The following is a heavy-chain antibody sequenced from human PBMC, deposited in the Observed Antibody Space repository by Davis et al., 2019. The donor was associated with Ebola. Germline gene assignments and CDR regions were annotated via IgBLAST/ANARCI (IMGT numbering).Heavy chain of an antibody. CDR1: GFTFSGSA. CDR2: IRSKANSYAT. V-gene: IGHV3-73*01. D-gene: IGHD2-2*01. Sequence: GESLKISCAASGFTFSGSAMHWVRQASGKGLEWVGRIRSKANSYATAYAASVKGRFTISRDDSKNTAYLQMNSLKTEDTAVYYCTTDFPRYCSSTSCSFRGMDVWGQGTTVTVSS. CDR3: TTDFPRYCSSTSCSFRGMDV. J-gene: IGHJ6*02.